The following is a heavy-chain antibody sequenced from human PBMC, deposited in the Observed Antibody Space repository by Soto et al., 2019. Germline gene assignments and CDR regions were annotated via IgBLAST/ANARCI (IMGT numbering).Heavy chain of an antibody. CDR2: ISTYTGKT. J-gene: IGHJ4*02. CDR3: ARDSSHYFDY. Sequence: QVQLVQSGAEVQKPGASVKVSCKTSGYPFVTYYSSWLLQAPGQGIEWMGWISTYTGKTNYIEDLQGRVTLTADTSTSTAYMEMRSLQSDDTAVYFCARDSSHYFDYWGQGNLVTVSS. V-gene: IGHV1-18*01. D-gene: IGHD6-19*01. CDR1: GYPFVTYY.